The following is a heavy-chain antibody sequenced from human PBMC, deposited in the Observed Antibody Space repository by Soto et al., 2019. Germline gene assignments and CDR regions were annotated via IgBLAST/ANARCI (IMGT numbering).Heavy chain of an antibody. V-gene: IGHV1-3*01. CDR2: INAGNGNT. D-gene: IGHD2-2*01. CDR1: GYTFTSYA. Sequence: ASVKVSCKASGYTFTSYALHWVRQAPGQRLEWMGWINAGNGNTKYSQKFQDRVTITRDTSASTAYMELSSLRSEDTAVYYCARRDCFSSSCYFKYWGQGTLVTVSS. CDR3: ARRDCFSSSCYFKY. J-gene: IGHJ4*02.